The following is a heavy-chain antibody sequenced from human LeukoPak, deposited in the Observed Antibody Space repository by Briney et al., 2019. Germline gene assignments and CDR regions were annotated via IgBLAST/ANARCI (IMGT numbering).Heavy chain of an antibody. CDR2: ISGSGGDT. CDR1: GFTFSSYG. CDR3: AKSDGYSYGKQFDY. V-gene: IGHV3-23*01. D-gene: IGHD5-18*01. Sequence: GGSLRLSCAASGFTFSSYGMSWVRQAPGKGLEWVSAISGSGGDTYTADSVKGRFTISRDNSKNTLYLQMNSLRAEDTAVYYCAKSDGYSYGKQFDYWGQGTLATVSS. J-gene: IGHJ4*02.